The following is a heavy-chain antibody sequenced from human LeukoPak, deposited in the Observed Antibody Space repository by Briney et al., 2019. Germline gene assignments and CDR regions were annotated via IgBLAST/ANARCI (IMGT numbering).Heavy chain of an antibody. D-gene: IGHD3-22*01. CDR3: ARPEMVYYYDSSGTRGPFDY. Sequence: SVKVSCKASGGTFSSHAISWVRQAPGQGLEWMGGIIPIFGTANYAQKFQGRVTITADESTSTAYMELSSLRSEDTAVYYCARPEMVYYYDSSGTRGPFDYWGQGTLVTVSS. V-gene: IGHV1-69*01. J-gene: IGHJ4*02. CDR2: IIPIFGTA. CDR1: GGTFSSHA.